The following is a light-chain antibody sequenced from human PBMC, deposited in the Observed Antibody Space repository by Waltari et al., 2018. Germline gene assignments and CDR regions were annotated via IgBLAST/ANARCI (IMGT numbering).Light chain of an antibody. V-gene: IGKV3-11*01. Sequence: EIVLTQSPATLSLSPGERATLSCRASQSVSSYLAWYQQKPGQAPRLLIFDASNRATGIPARFSGSVSGTDFTLTISILGPEDVAVYYCQQRSNWSWTFGQGTKVEIK. J-gene: IGKJ1*01. CDR3: QQRSNWSWT. CDR2: DAS. CDR1: QSVSSY.